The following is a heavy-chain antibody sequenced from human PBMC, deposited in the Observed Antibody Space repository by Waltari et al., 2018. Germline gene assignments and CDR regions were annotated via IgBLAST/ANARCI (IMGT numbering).Heavy chain of an antibody. CDR2: IYSGGSST. CDR1: GFTFSSYA. Sequence: EVQLLESGGGLVQPGGSLRLSCAASGFTFSSYAMSWVRQAPGKGLEWVSVIYSGGSSTYYADSLKGRFTISRDNSKNTLYLQMNSLRAEDTAVYYCAKVTSGYYTSPFDYWGQGTLVTVSS. J-gene: IGHJ4*02. CDR3: AKVTSGYYTSPFDY. D-gene: IGHD3-3*01. V-gene: IGHV3-23*03.